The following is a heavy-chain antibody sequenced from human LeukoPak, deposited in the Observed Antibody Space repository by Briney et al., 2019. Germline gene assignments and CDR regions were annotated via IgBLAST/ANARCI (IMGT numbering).Heavy chain of an antibody. V-gene: IGHV1-2*02. CDR1: GYTFDENH. Sequence: ASVKVSCKASGYTFDENHIHWVRQAPGQGPEWMGWINPKSADTDTAQQLQERLTMTRDTSIGTASMDLSGLRLDDTGIYYCARAGDESTGHDDSPHFWGHGTVISLSS. CDR2: INPKSADT. J-gene: IGHJ3*01. CDR3: ARAGDESTGHDDSPHF. D-gene: IGHD2-8*02.